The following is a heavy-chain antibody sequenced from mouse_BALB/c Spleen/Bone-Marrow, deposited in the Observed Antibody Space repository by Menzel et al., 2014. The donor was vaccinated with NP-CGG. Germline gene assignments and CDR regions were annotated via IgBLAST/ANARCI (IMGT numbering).Heavy chain of an antibody. CDR1: GYTFTSYW. Sequence: QVHVKQSGAELARPGASVNLSCKASGYTFTSYWMQWVKQRPGQGLEWIGAIYPGDGDTRYTQKFKGKATLTADKSPSTAYMQLSSLASEDSAVYYCAAYYGSSYWAMDYWGQGTSVTVSS. V-gene: IGHV1-87*01. D-gene: IGHD1-1*01. CDR3: AAYYGSSYWAMDY. CDR2: IYPGDGDT. J-gene: IGHJ4*01.